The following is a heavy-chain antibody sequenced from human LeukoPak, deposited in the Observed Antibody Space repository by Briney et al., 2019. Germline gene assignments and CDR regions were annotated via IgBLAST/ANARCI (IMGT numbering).Heavy chain of an antibody. CDR3: AREYAANGRYYYYGMDV. Sequence: ASVKVSCKVSGYTLTELSMHWVRQAPGKGLEWMGIINPSGGSTSYAQKFQGRVTMTRDTSTSTVYMELSSLRSEDTAVYYCAREYAANGRYYYYGMDVWGQGTTVTVSS. D-gene: IGHD4/OR15-4a*01. CDR1: GYTLTELS. CDR2: INPSGGST. J-gene: IGHJ6*02. V-gene: IGHV1-46*01.